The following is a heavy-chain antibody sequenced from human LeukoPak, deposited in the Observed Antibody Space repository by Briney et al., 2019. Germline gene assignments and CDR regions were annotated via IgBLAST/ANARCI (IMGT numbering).Heavy chain of an antibody. CDR3: ASLAQGYYGSGSYPGY. V-gene: IGHV1-69*05. Sequence: ASVKVSCKASGYTFTSYGISWVRQAPGQGLEWMGGIIPIFGTANYAQKFQGRVTITTDESTSTAYMELSSLRSEDTAVYYCASLAQGYYGSGSYPGYWGQGTLVTVSS. D-gene: IGHD3-10*01. CDR1: GYTFTSYG. CDR2: IIPIFGTA. J-gene: IGHJ4*02.